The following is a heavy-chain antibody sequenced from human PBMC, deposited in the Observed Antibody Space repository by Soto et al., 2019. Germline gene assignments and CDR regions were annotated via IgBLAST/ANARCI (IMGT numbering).Heavy chain of an antibody. J-gene: IGHJ6*02. CDR3: AKRYGSGSYRNFNSYYGMDS. CDR2: ISPTGEQR. CDR1: RFTFRNYG. V-gene: IGHV3-23*01. D-gene: IGHD3-10*01. Sequence: SLRLSCAASRFTFRNYGLSWVRQGPGKGLEWVSGISPTGEQRFYVDSVKGRFFISRDNSQNTLSLEMSNLRADDRAVYYCAKRYGSGSYRNFNSYYGMDSWGQGTSVTVSS.